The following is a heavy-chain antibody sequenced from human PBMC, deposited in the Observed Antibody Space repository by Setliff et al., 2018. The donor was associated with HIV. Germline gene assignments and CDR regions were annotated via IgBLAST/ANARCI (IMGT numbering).Heavy chain of an antibody. CDR3: ARDYYDDSYYRPGIYYYYYMDV. CDR1: GDSLSIDDYY. Sequence: SETLSLTCTVSGDSLSIDDYYWTWIRQHPGKGLEWIGYISHSGSTNYNPSLRSRVTISVDTSSNQFSLKLSSVTAADTAVYYCARDYYDDSYYRPGIYYYYYMDVWGKGTTVTVSS. D-gene: IGHD3-10*01. V-gene: IGHV4-31*02. J-gene: IGHJ6*03. CDR2: ISHSGST.